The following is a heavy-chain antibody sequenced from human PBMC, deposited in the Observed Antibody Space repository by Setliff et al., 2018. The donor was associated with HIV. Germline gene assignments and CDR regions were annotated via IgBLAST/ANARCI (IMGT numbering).Heavy chain of an antibody. V-gene: IGHV4-4*09. CDR3: ASAPLYFYDGSCYLKY. D-gene: IGHD3-22*01. CDR2: IFTSGDT. Sequence: TSETLSLTCTVSGVSISNYYWNWIRQPPGKGLEWIGYIFTSGDTNYNPSLRSRVTLSVDTSKNQVSLKLGSVTAAATAVYFCASAPLYFYDGSCYLKYWGQGSQVTVSS. J-gene: IGHJ4*02. CDR1: GVSISNYY.